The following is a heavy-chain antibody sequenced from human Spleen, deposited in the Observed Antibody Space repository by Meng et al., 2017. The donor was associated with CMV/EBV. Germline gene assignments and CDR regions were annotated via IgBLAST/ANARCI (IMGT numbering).Heavy chain of an antibody. CDR1: GGTLGTYT. V-gene: IGHV1-69*02. J-gene: IGHJ5*02. Sequence: KVSCKPSGGTLGTYTITWVRQAPGQGLEWMGKITPILNIAKNAQKFQGRVTITADKSTATVFLDLNSLTSDDTAVYYCARGRDWFGPWGQGTLVTVSS. CDR2: ITPILNIA. CDR3: ARGRDWFGP.